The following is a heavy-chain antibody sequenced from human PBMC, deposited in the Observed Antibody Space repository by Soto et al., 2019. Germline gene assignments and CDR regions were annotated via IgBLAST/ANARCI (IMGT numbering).Heavy chain of an antibody. CDR1: GFTFTNYG. D-gene: IGHD3-3*02. Sequence: EMQLLESGGDLVQPGGSLRLSCVASGFTFTNYGMTWVRQAPGKGLQYVSTITGTGGNTYYADSVKGRFTISRDNSKNALYLQMNSLRAEDTAVYYCTKDSRARVSTLIFDVWGQGTMVTVSS. J-gene: IGHJ3*01. CDR3: TKDSRARVSTLIFDV. V-gene: IGHV3-23*01. CDR2: ITGTGGNT.